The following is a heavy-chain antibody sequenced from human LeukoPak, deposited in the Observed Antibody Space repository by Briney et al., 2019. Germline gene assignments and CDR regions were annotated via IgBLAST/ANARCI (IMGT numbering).Heavy chain of an antibody. J-gene: IGHJ4*02. CDR3: AGHRRLADFDY. CDR1: GGSISSYY. D-gene: IGHD3-9*01. CDR2: IYNSGST. Sequence: SGTLSLTCTVSGGSISSYYWSWIRQPPGKGLEWIGYIYNSGSTNNPSLKSRVTISEDTSKSQFSLKLSSVTAADTAVYYCAGHRRLADFDYWGQGTLVTVSS. V-gene: IGHV4-59*08.